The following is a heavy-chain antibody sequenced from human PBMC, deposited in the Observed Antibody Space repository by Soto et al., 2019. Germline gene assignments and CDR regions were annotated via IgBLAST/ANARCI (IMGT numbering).Heavy chain of an antibody. CDR2: ISAYNGNT. J-gene: IGHJ4*02. CDR3: ARDPVYYYDSSGYYTFDY. D-gene: IGHD3-22*01. Sequence: ASVKVSCKASGYTFTSYGISWVRQAPGQGLEWMGWISAYNGNTNYAQKLQGRVTMTTDTSTSTAYMELRGLRSDDTAVYYCARDPVYYYDSSGYYTFDYWGQGTLVTVSS. V-gene: IGHV1-18*01. CDR1: GYTFTSYG.